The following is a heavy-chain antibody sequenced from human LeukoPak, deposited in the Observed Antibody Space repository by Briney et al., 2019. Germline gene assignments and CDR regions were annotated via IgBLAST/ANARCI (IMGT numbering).Heavy chain of an antibody. V-gene: IGHV1-2*02. Sequence: ASVKVSCKASGYTFTGYYMHWVRQAPGQGLEWMGWINPNSGGTNYARKFQGRVTMTRDTSISTAYMELSRLRSDDTAVYYCARVGSMRINYYYYGMDVWGQGTTVTVSS. CDR2: INPNSGGT. D-gene: IGHD2-15*01. CDR3: ARVGSMRINYYYYGMDV. J-gene: IGHJ6*02. CDR1: GYTFTGYY.